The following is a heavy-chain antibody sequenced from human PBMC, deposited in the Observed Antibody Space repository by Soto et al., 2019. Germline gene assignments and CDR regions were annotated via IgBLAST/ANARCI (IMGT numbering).Heavy chain of an antibody. Sequence: SETLSLTCTVSDASISGFYWSRIRKAAGKGLEWIGRIYATGTTDYNPSLKSRVMMSVDTSKKQLSLKLRSVTAADTAVYYCVRDGTKTLRDWFDPWGQGISVTVSS. CDR3: VRDGTKTLRDWFDP. CDR1: DASISGFY. J-gene: IGHJ5*02. D-gene: IGHD1-1*01. V-gene: IGHV4-4*07. CDR2: IYATGTT.